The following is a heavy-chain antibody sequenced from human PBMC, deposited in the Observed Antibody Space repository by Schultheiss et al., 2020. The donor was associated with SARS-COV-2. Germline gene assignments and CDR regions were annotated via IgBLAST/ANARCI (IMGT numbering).Heavy chain of an antibody. Sequence: GGSLGLSCAASGFTFSSYWMSWVRQAPGKGLEWVANIKQDGSGKYYVDSVKGRFTISRDNAKNSLYLQMNSLRAEDTAVYYCARDGVMVRGVPEFDAFDIWGQGTMVTVSS. CDR2: IKQDGSGK. J-gene: IGHJ3*02. D-gene: IGHD3-10*01. V-gene: IGHV3-7*03. CDR1: GFTFSSYW. CDR3: ARDGVMVRGVPEFDAFDI.